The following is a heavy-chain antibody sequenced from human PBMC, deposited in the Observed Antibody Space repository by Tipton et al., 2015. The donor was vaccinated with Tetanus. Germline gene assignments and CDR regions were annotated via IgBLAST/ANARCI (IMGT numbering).Heavy chain of an antibody. CDR2: IYYSGSA. V-gene: IGHV4-61*01. CDR3: ARGVWSPLYNWFDP. J-gene: IGHJ5*02. Sequence: TLSLTCTVSGGSVSSGSYYWSWIRQPPGKGLEWIGYIYYSGSANYNPSLKSRVTMSVDTSKNQFSLKLSSVTAADTAVYYCARGVWSPLYNWFDPWGQGTLVTVSS. D-gene: IGHD1-26*01. CDR1: GGSVSSGSYY.